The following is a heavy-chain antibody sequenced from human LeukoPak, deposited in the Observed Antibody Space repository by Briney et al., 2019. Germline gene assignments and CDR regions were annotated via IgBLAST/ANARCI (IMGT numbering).Heavy chain of an antibody. Sequence: ASVKVSCKASGYTFTGYYMHWVRQAPGQGLEWMGWINPNSGGTNYAQKFQGRVTMTRDTSISTAYMELSRLRSDDTAVYYCASDNKQQLSYYYYYYMDVWGKGTTVTISS. D-gene: IGHD6-13*01. CDR1: GYTFTGYY. V-gene: IGHV1-2*02. J-gene: IGHJ6*03. CDR3: ASDNKQQLSYYYYYYMDV. CDR2: INPNSGGT.